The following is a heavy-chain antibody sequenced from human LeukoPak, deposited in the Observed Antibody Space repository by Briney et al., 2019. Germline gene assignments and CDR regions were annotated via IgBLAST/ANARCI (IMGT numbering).Heavy chain of an antibody. D-gene: IGHD2-15*01. CDR1: GYTFTSYY. V-gene: IGHV1-18*04. J-gene: IGHJ6*02. CDR3: ARYCSGGSWYYYYGMDV. CDR2: ISAYNGNT. Sequence: ASVKVSCKASGYTFTSYYMHWVRQAPGQGLEWMGWISAYNGNTNYAQKLQGRVTMTTDTSTSTAYMELRSLRSDDTAVYYCARYCSGGSWYYYYGMDVWGQGTTVTVSS.